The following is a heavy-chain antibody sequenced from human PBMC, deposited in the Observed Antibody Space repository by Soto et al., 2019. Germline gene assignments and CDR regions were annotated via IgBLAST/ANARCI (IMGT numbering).Heavy chain of an antibody. CDR3: ARDPDWKNKYYMDV. CDR1: GCSISGHY. D-gene: IGHD1-1*01. J-gene: IGHJ6*03. CDR2: ISYTGST. Sequence: PSETLSLTCTVSGCSISGHYWSWIRQRPGKGLEWVGYISYTGSTNYNPSLKSRATISADTSKNLYSLRLSSVTAADTAIYYCARDPDWKNKYYMDVWGKGTTVTVSS. V-gene: IGHV4-59*11.